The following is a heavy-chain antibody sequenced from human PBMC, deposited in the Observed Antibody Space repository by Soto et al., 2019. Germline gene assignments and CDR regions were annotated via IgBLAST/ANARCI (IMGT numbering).Heavy chain of an antibody. D-gene: IGHD2-21*01. CDR2: IWYDGSNE. CDR1: GFSFSSYG. CDR3: AKDRGGGAVVPDY. J-gene: IGHJ4*02. V-gene: IGHV3-33*06. Sequence: QVQLVESGGGVVQPGRSLRLSCAASGFSFSSYGIHWVRQAPGKGLEWVAVIWYDGSNEYYADSVKGRFSISRDNSKSTGYLQMSSRGAEDTGVYYCAKDRGGGAVVPDYWGQGTLVTVSS.